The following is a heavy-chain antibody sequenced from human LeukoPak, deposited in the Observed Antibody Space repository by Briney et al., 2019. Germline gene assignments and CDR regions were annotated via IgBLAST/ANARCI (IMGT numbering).Heavy chain of an antibody. Sequence: PSETLSLTCTVSGGSISNYYWSWIRQAPGKGLEWIGYIYYSGSTDYNPSLKSRVTISIDSSKNQFSLKLSSVTAADTAVYYCARDWGFGDPFDYWGQGTLVTVSS. J-gene: IGHJ4*02. CDR3: ARDWGFGDPFDY. D-gene: IGHD3-10*01. V-gene: IGHV4-59*01. CDR2: IYYSGST. CDR1: GGSISNYY.